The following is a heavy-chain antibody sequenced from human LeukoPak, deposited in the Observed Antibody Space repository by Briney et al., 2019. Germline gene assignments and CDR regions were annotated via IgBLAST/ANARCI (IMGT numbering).Heavy chain of an antibody. CDR1: GGSNSSYY. D-gene: IGHD3-22*01. J-gene: IGHJ3*02. V-gene: IGHV4-4*07. CDR2: IYTSGST. Sequence: SETLSLXCTVSGGSNSSYYWSWIRQPAGKGLEWIGRIYTSGSTNYNPSLKSRVTMSVDTSKNQFSLKLSSVTAADTAVYYCARHYYDSSGYYYGHAFDIWGQGTMVTVSS. CDR3: ARHYYDSSGYYYGHAFDI.